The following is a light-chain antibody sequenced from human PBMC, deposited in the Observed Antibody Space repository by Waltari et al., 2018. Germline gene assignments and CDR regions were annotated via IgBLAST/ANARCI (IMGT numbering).Light chain of an antibody. Sequence: EIVLTQSPVTLSLSPGEGATLSCRASQSISSRSLAWYQQKPGQAPRLLIYGSSSRATGIPDRFSGSGSGTDFTLTISSLEPEDFAVYYCQHYGTSPKTFGQGTKVEIK. J-gene: IGKJ1*01. CDR3: QHYGTSPKT. CDR2: GSS. V-gene: IGKV3-20*01. CDR1: QSISSRS.